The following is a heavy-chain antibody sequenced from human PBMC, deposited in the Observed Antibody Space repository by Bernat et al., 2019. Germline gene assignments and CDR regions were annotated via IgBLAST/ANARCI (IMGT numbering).Heavy chain of an antibody. Sequence: KESGPTLVKPTETLTLTCTFSGFSLSTSGVGVGWIRQPPEKALEWLALIYWDDEKRYSPSLENMLTVTKDTSENQVVLTMTNMDPVDTAAYYCAHSTGMAATATWHFDLWGRGTLVTVSS. CDR2: IYWDDEK. D-gene: IGHD6-13*01. CDR3: AHSTGMAATATWHFDL. J-gene: IGHJ2*01. V-gene: IGHV2-5*02. CDR1: GFSLSTSGVG.